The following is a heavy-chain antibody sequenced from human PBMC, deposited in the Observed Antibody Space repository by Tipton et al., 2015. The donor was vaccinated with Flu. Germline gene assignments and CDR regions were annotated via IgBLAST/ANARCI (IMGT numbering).Heavy chain of an antibody. CDR3: AREYSISSGDSFDM. Sequence: SLRLSCAASGFTFSNYEMNWVRQAPGKGLEWVSYISSSGSTTYHADSVKGRFTISRDNAKNSLYLQMNSLRAEDTAVYYCAREYSISSGDSFDMWGQGTMVTVSS. D-gene: IGHD6-6*01. CDR1: GFTFSNYE. V-gene: IGHV3-48*03. CDR2: ISSSGSTT. J-gene: IGHJ3*02.